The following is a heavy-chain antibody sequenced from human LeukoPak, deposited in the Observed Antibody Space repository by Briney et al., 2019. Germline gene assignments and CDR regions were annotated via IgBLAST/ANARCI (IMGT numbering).Heavy chain of an antibody. CDR1: GGSFSGYY. Sequence: SETLSLTCAVYGGSFSGYYWSWIRQPPGKGLEWIGEINHSGGTNYNPSLKSRVTISVDTSKNQFSLKLSSVTAADTAVYYCARANRYDFWSGYLYNWFDPWGQGTLVTVSS. D-gene: IGHD3-3*01. V-gene: IGHV4-34*01. J-gene: IGHJ5*02. CDR2: INHSGGT. CDR3: ARANRYDFWSGYLYNWFDP.